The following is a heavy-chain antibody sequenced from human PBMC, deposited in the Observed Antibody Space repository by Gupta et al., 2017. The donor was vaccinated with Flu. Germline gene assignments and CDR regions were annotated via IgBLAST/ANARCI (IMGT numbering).Heavy chain of an antibody. CDR3: AKDPPDDYDSSGYYRYFDY. Sequence: EVQLLESGGGLVQPGGSLRLSCAASVFTFSSHAMGWVRPAPGKGLEWVSAISGSGGITDDADSVKGRFTISRDNSKNTLYLQINSLRAEDTAVYYCAKDPPDDYDSSGYYRYFDYWGRGTRVTVSS. V-gene: IGHV3-23*01. D-gene: IGHD3-22*01. J-gene: IGHJ4*02. CDR1: VFTFSSHA. CDR2: ISGSGGIT.